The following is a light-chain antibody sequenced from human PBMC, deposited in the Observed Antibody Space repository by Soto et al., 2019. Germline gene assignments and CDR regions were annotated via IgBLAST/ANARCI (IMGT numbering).Light chain of an antibody. CDR3: QQFNAYPLT. CDR2: DAS. Sequence: ATQLTQSPSSLSASLGDRVIITCRASQDISSALAWFQQKPGKTPKLLISDASTLESGVPSRFSGSGSGTDFTLTISGLQPEDFVAYYCQQFNAYPLTLGGGTKVGI. CDR1: QDISSA. V-gene: IGKV1-13*02. J-gene: IGKJ4*01.